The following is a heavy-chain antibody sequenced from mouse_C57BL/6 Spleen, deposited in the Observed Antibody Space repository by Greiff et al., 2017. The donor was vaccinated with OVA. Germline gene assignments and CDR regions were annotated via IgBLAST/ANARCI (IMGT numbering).Heavy chain of an antibody. CDR2: ISSGSSTI. CDR3: ARIYGNYWYFDV. Sequence: EVQLQESGGGLVKPGGSLKLSCAASGFTFSDYGMHWVRQAPEQGLEWVAYISSGSSTIYYADTVKGRFTISRDNDKNTLFLQMTSLRSEDTAMYYCARIYGNYWYFDVWGTGTTVTVSS. V-gene: IGHV5-17*01. D-gene: IGHD2-1*01. J-gene: IGHJ1*03. CDR1: GFTFSDYG.